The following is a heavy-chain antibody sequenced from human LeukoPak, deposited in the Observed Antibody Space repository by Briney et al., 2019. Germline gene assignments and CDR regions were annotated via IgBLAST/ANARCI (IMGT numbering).Heavy chain of an antibody. V-gene: IGHV4-59*01. J-gene: IGHJ6*03. CDR1: GGSISSYY. D-gene: IGHD4-17*01. CDR3: ARGGLDYGDYGVYYYYYMDV. CDR2: IYYSGST. Sequence: SETLSLTCTVSGGSISSYYWSWIRQPPGKGLEWIGYIYYSGSTNYNPSLKSRVTISVDTSKNQFSLKLSSVTAADTAVYYCARGGLDYGDYGVYYYYYMDVWGKGTTVTISS.